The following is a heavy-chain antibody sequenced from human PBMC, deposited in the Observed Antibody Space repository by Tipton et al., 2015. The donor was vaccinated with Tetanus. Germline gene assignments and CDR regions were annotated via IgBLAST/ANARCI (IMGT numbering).Heavy chain of an antibody. V-gene: IGHV4-34*01. CDR2: INHSGST. J-gene: IGHJ4*02. CDR3: ARHLSSTSDPIDY. Sequence: TLSLTCAVYGGSFSGYYWSWIRQPPGKGLEWIGEINHSGSTNYNPSLKSRVTISVDTSKNQFSLKLSSVTAADTAVYYCARHLSSTSDPIDYWGQGTLVTVSS. CDR1: GGSFSGYY. D-gene: IGHD2-2*01.